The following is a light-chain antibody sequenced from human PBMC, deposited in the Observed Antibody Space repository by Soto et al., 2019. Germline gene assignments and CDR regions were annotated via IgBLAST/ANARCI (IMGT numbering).Light chain of an antibody. CDR3: SSYTTTNTVV. CDR1: SSDVGAYNY. CDR2: EVR. J-gene: IGLJ1*01. Sequence: QSVLTQPASVSGSPGQSITISCTGTSSDVGAYNYVSWYQQHPGRAPKLLIYEVRHRPSGVSSRFSGSKSGTTASLTLSGLQAEDEADYYCSSYTTTNTVVFGTGTKLIVL. V-gene: IGLV2-14*01.